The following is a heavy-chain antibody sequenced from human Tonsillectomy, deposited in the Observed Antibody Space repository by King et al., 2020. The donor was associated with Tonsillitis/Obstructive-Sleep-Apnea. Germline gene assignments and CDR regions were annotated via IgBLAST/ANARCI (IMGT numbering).Heavy chain of an antibody. CDR2: ISGSGGST. Sequence: VQLVESGGGLVQPGGSLRLSCAASGFTFGTYAMSWVRQAPGKGLEWVSAISGSGGSTYYADSVKGRFTISRDNSKNTLYLQMNSLRAEDTAIYYCAKAFSLVYYYYYMDVWGKGTTVTVSS. D-gene: IGHD1-26*01. CDR1: GFTFGTYA. V-gene: IGHV3-23*04. J-gene: IGHJ6*03. CDR3: AKAFSLVYYYYYMDV.